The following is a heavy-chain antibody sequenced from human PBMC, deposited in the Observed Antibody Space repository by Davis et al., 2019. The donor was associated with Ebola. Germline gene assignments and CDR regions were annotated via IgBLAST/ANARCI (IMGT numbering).Heavy chain of an antibody. CDR3: ARLGWKSGFCSGGGCYHYDY. J-gene: IGHJ4*02. CDR2: TAPSDSYT. CDR1: GYNLPSYW. D-gene: IGHD2-15*01. Sequence: GESLNIPSQASGYNLPSYWITRVRQMPGKGLEWMGMTAPSDSYTHYRPSFQGHVTISVAKSITTAYLQWSGLKASDTAMYYCARLGWKSGFCSGGGCYHYDYWGQGTLVTVSS. V-gene: IGHV5-10-1*01.